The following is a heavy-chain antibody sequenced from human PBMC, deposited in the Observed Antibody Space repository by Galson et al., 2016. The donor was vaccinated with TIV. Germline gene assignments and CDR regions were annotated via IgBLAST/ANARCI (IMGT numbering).Heavy chain of an antibody. V-gene: IGHV3-9*01. CDR1: GFTFDDYG. Sequence: SLRLSCAASGFTFDDYGMHWVRQAPGKGLEWVSGINWNSDKVVYADSVKGRFTISRDNAKNSLYLQMNSLRPDDTALYYCAKGAGRYSRSWYFDYWGQGNLVTVSS. J-gene: IGHJ4*02. CDR3: AKGAGRYSRSWYFDY. CDR2: INWNSDKV. D-gene: IGHD2-2*01.